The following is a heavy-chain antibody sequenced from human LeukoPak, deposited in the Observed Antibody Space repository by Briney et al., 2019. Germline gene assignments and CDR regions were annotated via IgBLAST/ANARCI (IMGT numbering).Heavy chain of an antibody. CDR1: GGSISSYY. J-gene: IGHJ5*02. D-gene: IGHD6-13*01. Sequence: SETLSLTCTVSGGSISSYYWSWIRQPPGKGLEWIGYIYYSGSTNYNPSLKSRVTISVDTSKNQFSLKLSSVTAADTAVYYCARSIAAAAGGFDPWGQGTLVTVSS. CDR2: IYYSGST. CDR3: ARSIAAAAGGFDP. V-gene: IGHV4-59*01.